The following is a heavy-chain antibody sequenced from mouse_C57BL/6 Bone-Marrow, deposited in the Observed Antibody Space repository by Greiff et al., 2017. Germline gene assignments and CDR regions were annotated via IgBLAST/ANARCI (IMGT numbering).Heavy chain of an antibody. V-gene: IGHV5-16*01. Sequence: EVQLVESEGGLVQPGRSLKLSCTASGFTFSDYYLAWVRQVTEKGLEWVANINYDGSSTYYLHSLKSRFIISRDNAKNILYLQMSSLKSEDTATYYGASYSSWCYFDVWGTGTTVTVSS. D-gene: IGHD1-1*01. CDR2: INYDGSST. CDR3: ASYSSWCYFDV. CDR1: GFTFSDYY. J-gene: IGHJ1*03.